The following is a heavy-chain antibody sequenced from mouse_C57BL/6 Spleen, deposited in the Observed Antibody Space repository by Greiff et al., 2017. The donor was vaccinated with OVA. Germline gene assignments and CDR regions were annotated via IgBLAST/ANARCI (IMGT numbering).Heavy chain of an antibody. J-gene: IGHJ2*01. D-gene: IGHD2-3*01. Sequence: EVKLMESGEGLVKPGGSLKLSCAASGFTFSSYAMSWVRQTPEKRLEWVAYISSGGDYIYYADTVKGRFTISRDNARNTLYLQMSSLKSEDTAMYYCTRVTIDGYSDFDYWGQGTTLTVSS. V-gene: IGHV5-9-1*02. CDR2: ISSGGDYI. CDR1: GFTFSSYA. CDR3: TRVTIDGYSDFDY.